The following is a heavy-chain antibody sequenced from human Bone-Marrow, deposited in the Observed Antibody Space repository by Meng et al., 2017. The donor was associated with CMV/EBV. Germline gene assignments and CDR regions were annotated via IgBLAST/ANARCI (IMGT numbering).Heavy chain of an antibody. CDR2: IYYRGST. D-gene: IGHD2-2*01. V-gene: IGHV4-39*07. CDR1: GGSISSSSYY. CDR3: ARDSSTSSRRAGYYYGMDV. Sequence: SETLSLTCTVSGGSISSSSYYWGGIRQPPGKGLEWIGSIYYRGSTYYNPSLKSRVTISVDTSKNQFSLKLSSVTAADTAVYYCARDSSTSSRRAGYYYGMDVWGQGTTVTVSS. J-gene: IGHJ6*02.